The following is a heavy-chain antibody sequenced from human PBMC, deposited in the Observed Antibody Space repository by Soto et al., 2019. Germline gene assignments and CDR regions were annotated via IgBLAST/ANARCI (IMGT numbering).Heavy chain of an antibody. CDR2: IWYDGSNK. V-gene: IGHV3-33*01. J-gene: IGHJ4*02. CDR1: GFTFSSYG. D-gene: IGHD3-10*01. CDR3: ARVGPKLLWFGESEPDY. Sequence: QVQLVESGGGVVQPGRSLRLSCAASGFTFSSYGMHWVRQAPGKGLERVAVIWYDGSNKYYADSVKGRFTISRDNSKNTLYLQMNSLRAEDTAVYYCARVGPKLLWFGESEPDYWGQGTLVTVSS.